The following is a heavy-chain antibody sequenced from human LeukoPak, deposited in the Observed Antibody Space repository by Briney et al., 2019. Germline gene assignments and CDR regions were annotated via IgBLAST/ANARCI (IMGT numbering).Heavy chain of an antibody. CDR2: ISYDGSNE. V-gene: IGHV3-30*04. Sequence: GGSLRLSCAASGFTFSSYVMHWVRQAPGKGLEWVAIISYDGSNEYYADSVKGRFTISRDNAKNSLYLQMNSLRAEDTAVYYCARDPPDYYDSSGYYWGQGTLVTVSS. J-gene: IGHJ4*02. CDR3: ARDPPDYYDSSGYY. CDR1: GFTFSSYV. D-gene: IGHD3-22*01.